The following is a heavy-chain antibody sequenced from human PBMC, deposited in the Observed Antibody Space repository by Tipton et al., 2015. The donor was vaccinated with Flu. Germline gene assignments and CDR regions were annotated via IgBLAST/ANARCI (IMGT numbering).Heavy chain of an antibody. CDR3: ARGGDPHYYGSGGQYSEGGGSCWFDP. Sequence: TLSLTCTVSGASISGHYWSWLRQPVGKGLEWLGRISSSGKANIKPSFKSRASMSIDMSNNQFSLNLTSVTAADSAVYYCARGGDPHYYGSGGQYSEGGGSCWFDPWGQGTLVTVSS. D-gene: IGHD3-22*01. CDR2: ISSSGKA. CDR1: GASISGHY. V-gene: IGHV4-4*07. J-gene: IGHJ5*02.